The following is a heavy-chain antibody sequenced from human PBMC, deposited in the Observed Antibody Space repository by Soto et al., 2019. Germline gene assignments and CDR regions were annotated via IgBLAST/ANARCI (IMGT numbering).Heavy chain of an antibody. Sequence: SETLSLSYTVSGGFTSSYYWSWRRPPPGKGLEWIGYIYYSGSTKYNPSLKSRVTISVDTSKNQFSLKLSSVTAADTAVYYCARVVFSSTSCYACQNLFDPRTQGTSDTGSS. J-gene: IGHJ5*02. D-gene: IGHD2-2*01. V-gene: IGHV4-59*01. CDR1: GGFTSSYY. CDR2: IYYSGST. CDR3: ARVVFSSTSCYACQNLFDP.